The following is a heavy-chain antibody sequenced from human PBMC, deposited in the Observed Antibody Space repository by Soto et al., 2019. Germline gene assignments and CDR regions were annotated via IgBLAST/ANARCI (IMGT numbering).Heavy chain of an antibody. CDR3: VVAAQPYYFDY. D-gene: IGHD2-15*01. CDR2: ISGYNGNT. CDR1: GYTFTSYG. Sequence: ASVKVSCKASGYTFTSYGISWVRQAPGQGLEWMGWISGYNGNTNLAQKLQGRVTMTTDTPTSTAFMELRSLRSDDTAVYYCVVAAQPYYFDYWGQGTLVTVSS. V-gene: IGHV1-18*01. J-gene: IGHJ4*02.